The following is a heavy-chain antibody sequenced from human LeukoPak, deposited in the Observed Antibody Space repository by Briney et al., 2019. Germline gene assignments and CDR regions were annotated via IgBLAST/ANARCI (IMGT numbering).Heavy chain of an antibody. D-gene: IGHD2-15*01. J-gene: IGHJ4*02. CDR3: ARVRIGFDY. V-gene: IGHV4-59*01. CDR1: GGSISSYY. Sequence: PSETLSLTYTVSGGSISSYYWSWIRQPPGKGLEWIGYIYYSGSTNYNPSLKSRVTISVDTSKNQFSLKLSSVTAADTAVYYCARVRIGFDYWGQGTLVTVSS. CDR2: IYYSGST.